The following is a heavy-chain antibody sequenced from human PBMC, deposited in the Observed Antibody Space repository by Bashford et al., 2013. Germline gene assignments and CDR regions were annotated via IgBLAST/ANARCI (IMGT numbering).Heavy chain of an antibody. V-gene: IGHV1-69*13. CDR2: IIPLYGTT. CDR3: ASGPCNSNSCFEGDFYYGLDV. D-gene: IGHD2/OR15-2a*01. CDR1: GVTFSNSA. Sequence: SVKVSCTASGVTFSNSAISWMRQAPGQGLEWLGGIIPLYGTTRYTQNFRGRIAISAYASTSTVYMELSSLRSEDTALYFCASGPCNSNSCFEGDFYYGLDVWGQGTTVTVSS. J-gene: IGHJ6*02.